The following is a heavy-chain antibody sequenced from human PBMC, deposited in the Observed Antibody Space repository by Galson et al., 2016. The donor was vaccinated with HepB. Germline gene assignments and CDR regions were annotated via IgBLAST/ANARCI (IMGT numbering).Heavy chain of an antibody. Sequence: SLRLSCAASGFDFRSSWIHWVRQTPEKGLMWLSRISPDGRSTDYADHVRGRFSISRDNAKNTLFLQMNSLTADDTAVYYWARVLPYYYCTGSNCSPLRGQGTLVTVSS. CDR1: GFDFRSSW. V-gene: IGHV3-74*01. D-gene: IGHD2-8*02. J-gene: IGHJ4*02. CDR2: ISPDGRST. CDR3: ARVLPYYYCTGSNCSPL.